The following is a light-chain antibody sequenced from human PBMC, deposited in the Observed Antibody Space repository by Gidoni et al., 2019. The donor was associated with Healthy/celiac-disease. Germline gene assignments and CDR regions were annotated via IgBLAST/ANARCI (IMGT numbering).Light chain of an antibody. J-gene: IGLJ2*01. CDR3: QSYDSSFFVV. Sequence: QSVLTQPPPVSGAPGQRVTISCTGSSSNIGAGYDVHWYQQLPGTAPKLLIYGNSNRPSGVPDRFSGSKSGTSASLAITGLQAEDEADYYCQSYDSSFFVVFGGGTKLTVL. CDR2: GNS. V-gene: IGLV1-40*01. CDR1: SSNIGAGYD.